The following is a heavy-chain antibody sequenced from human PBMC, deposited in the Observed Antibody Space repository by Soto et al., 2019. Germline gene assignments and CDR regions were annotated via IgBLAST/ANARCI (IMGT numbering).Heavy chain of an antibody. V-gene: IGHV3-23*01. CDR2: ISGSGGST. Sequence: GGSLRLSCAASGFTFSSYAMSWVRQAPGKGLEWVSAISGSGGSTYYADSVKGRFTISRDNSKNTLYLQMNSLRAEDTAVYYCVRAGASPSSSWYWGYFDYWGQGTLVTVSS. CDR1: GFTFSSYA. J-gene: IGHJ4*02. CDR3: VRAGASPSSSWYWGYFDY. D-gene: IGHD6-13*01.